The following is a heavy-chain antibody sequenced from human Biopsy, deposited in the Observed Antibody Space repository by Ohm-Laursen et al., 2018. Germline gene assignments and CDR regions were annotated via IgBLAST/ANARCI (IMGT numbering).Heavy chain of an antibody. CDR3: ARDTKWLASGPIDY. D-gene: IGHD3-22*01. CDR1: GYTLTELS. V-gene: IGHV1-24*01. Sequence: GASVKVSCKVSGYTLTELSIHWVRQTGGKGLEWMGGIIPLFGTTNYAQKFQGRVTITADKSTGTAYMDLSSLRSEDTAVYYCARDTKWLASGPIDYWGQGALVTVSS. CDR2: IIPLFGTT. J-gene: IGHJ4*02.